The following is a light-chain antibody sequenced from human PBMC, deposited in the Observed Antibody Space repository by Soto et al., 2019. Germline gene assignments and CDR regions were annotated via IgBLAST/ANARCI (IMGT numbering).Light chain of an antibody. CDR1: SSNIGAGYD. Sequence: QSVLTQPPSVSGAPGQRVTISCTGSSSNIGAGYDVHWYQQLPGTAPKVLIYDNNNRPSGVPDRFSGSKSGTSASQAITGLQAEDDADYYCHSYNVSLSGPVFGGRTKLTVL. V-gene: IGLV1-40*01. CDR2: DNN. CDR3: HSYNVSLSGPV. J-gene: IGLJ2*01.